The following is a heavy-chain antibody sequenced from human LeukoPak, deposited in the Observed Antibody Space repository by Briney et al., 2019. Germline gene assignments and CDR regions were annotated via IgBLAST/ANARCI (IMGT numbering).Heavy chain of an antibody. D-gene: IGHD3-10*01. Sequence: SETLSLTCAVSGGSISSSNWWSWIRQPPGKGLEWIGEINHSGSTNYNPSLKSRVTISVDTSKNQFSLKLSSVTAADTAVYYCSSGSYYYYYGMDVWGQGTTVTVSS. CDR3: SSGSYYYYYGMDV. V-gene: IGHV4-4*02. CDR2: INHSGST. J-gene: IGHJ6*02. CDR1: GGSISSSNW.